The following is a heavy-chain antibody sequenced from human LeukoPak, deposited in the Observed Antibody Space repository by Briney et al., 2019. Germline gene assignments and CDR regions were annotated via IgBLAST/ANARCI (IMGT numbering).Heavy chain of an antibody. CDR2: IYYSGST. V-gene: IGHV4-59*01. CDR3: ARDRPWATRGLDY. CDR1: GGSLSHYY. D-gene: IGHD6-6*01. J-gene: IGHJ4*02. Sequence: SETLSLTCTVSGGSLSHYYWTWIRQTPGKGLEWIGYIYYSGSTSYNPSLKSRVTMSVDTSKNQFSLKLTSVTAADTAVYYCARDRPWATRGLDYWGQGILVTVSS.